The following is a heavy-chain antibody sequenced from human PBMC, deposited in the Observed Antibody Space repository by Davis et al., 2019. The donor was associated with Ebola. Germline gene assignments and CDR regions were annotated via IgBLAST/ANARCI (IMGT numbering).Heavy chain of an antibody. CDR2: IIPIFGTA. D-gene: IGHD6-13*01. J-gene: IGHJ4*02. CDR3: ARGGAGSWQPFDY. CDR1: GGTFSSYA. V-gene: IGHV1-69*06. Sequence: SVKVSCKASGGTFSSYAISWVRQAPGQGLEWMGGIIPIFGTANYAQKFQGRVTITADKSTSTAYMELSSLRSEDTAVYYCARGGAGSWQPFDYWGQGTLVTVSS.